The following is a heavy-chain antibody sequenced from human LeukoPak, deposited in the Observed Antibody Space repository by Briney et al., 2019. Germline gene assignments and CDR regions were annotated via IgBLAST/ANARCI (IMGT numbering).Heavy chain of an antibody. D-gene: IGHD3-3*01. CDR1: GYTFTSYA. Sequence: GASVKVSCKASGYTFTSYAMHWVRQAPGQRLEWMGWINAGNGNTKYSQKFQGRVTITRDTSASTAYMELSSLRSEDTAVYYCARGSGPDDFWSGYYEYWGQGTLVTVSS. V-gene: IGHV1-3*01. CDR2: INAGNGNT. CDR3: ARGSGPDDFWSGYYEY. J-gene: IGHJ4*02.